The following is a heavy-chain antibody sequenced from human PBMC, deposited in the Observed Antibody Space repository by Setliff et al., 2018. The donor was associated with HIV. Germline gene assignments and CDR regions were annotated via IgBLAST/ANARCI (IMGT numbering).Heavy chain of an antibody. CDR1: GFTFGDYA. D-gene: IGHD2-15*01. CDR2: IRSKGYGGTT. J-gene: IGHJ6*03. Sequence: GGSLRLSCSASGFTFGDYALSWVRQAPGKGLEWVGFIRSKGYGGTTEYAASVKGRFTISRDDSKSIAYLQMNSLKTEDSAVYYCARAVVNSNFYYYMDVWGKGTTVTVSS. CDR3: ARAVVNSNFYYYMDV. V-gene: IGHV3-49*04.